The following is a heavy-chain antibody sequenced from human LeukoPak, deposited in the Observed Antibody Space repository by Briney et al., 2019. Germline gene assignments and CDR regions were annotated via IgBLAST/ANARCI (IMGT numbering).Heavy chain of an antibody. Sequence: SETLSLTCTVSGGSISSGSYYWSWIRQPAGKGLEWIGRIYTSGSTNYNPSLKSRVTISIDTSKNQFSLKLSSVTAADTAVYYCARESTGFGEFVWFDPWGQGTLVTVSS. J-gene: IGHJ5*02. D-gene: IGHD3-10*01. CDR3: ARESTGFGEFVWFDP. CDR1: GGSISSGSYY. CDR2: IYTSGST. V-gene: IGHV4-61*02.